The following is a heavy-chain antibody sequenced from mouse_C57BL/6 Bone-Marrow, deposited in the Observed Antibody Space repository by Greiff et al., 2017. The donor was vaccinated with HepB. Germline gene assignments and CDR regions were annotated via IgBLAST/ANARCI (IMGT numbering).Heavy chain of an antibody. CDR1: GYSITSGYY. J-gene: IGHJ1*03. V-gene: IGHV3-6*01. CDR3: ARDADTGVAAGYFDV. Sequence: DVKLQESGPGLVKPSQSLSLTCSVSGYSITSGYYWNWIRQFPGNHLEWMGYISYDGSNNYNPALKNRISITLDTSKNPFFLKLNSVTTEDTATYDYARDADTGVAAGYFDVWGTGTTVTVAS. D-gene: IGHD1-1*01. CDR2: ISYDGSN.